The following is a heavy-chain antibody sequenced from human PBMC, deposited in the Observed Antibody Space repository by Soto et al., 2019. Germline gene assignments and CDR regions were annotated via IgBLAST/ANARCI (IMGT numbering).Heavy chain of an antibody. CDR1: GGSISRYY. V-gene: IGHV4-59*08. J-gene: IGHJ4*02. CDR3: ARHHDS. CDR2: IYYSGRT. Sequence: QVQLQESGPGLVKPSETLSLTCTVSGGSISRYYWIWIRQPPGKGLEWIGYIYYSGRTNYNPSLKSRVPISVDTSKNQFSLQLSSVTAADTAVYYCARHHDSWGQGTLVTVSS.